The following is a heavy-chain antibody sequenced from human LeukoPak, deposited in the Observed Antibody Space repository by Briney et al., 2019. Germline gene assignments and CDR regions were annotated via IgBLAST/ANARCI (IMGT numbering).Heavy chain of an antibody. Sequence: KPGGSLRLSCAASGFTFKSFEMNWVRQAPGKGLEWVGRIKRIIDGGTTDYAAPVKGRFTVSRDDSINTLYLQMSSLKTEDTAVYYCAAQGGSGDLRYWGQGTLVTVSS. CDR1: GFTFKSFE. J-gene: IGHJ4*02. CDR3: AAQGGSGDLRY. V-gene: IGHV3-15*01. D-gene: IGHD4-17*01. CDR2: IKRIIDGGTT.